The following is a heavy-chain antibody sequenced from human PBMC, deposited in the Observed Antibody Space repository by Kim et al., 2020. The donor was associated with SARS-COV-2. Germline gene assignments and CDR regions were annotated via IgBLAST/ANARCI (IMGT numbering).Heavy chain of an antibody. V-gene: IGHV3-73*01. CDR2: IRAKAYSYAT. J-gene: IGHJ6*01. Sequence: GGSLRLSCAASGFTFSGSAIHWVRQACGKGLEWVGRIRAKAYSYATAYAASVKGRFTVSRDDSKNTAYLQMNSLETEDTAVYYCTRPEISTSYNYGMDVWGQGTTVTVSA. CDR3: TRPEISTSYNYGMDV. D-gene: IGHD2-2*01. CDR1: GFTFSGSA.